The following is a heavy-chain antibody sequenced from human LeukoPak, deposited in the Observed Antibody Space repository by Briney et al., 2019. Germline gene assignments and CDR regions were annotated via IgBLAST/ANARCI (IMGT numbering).Heavy chain of an antibody. J-gene: IGHJ4*02. CDR1: GGTFSSYA. CDR2: IIPIFGTA. CDR3: ASRSSWDLYYFDY. Sequence: ASVKVSCKASGGTFSSYAISWVRQAPGQGLEWMGGIIPIFGTANYAQKFQGRVTITADESTSTAYMELSSLRSEDTAVYYCASRSSWDLYYFDYWGQGTLVTVSS. D-gene: IGHD6-13*01. V-gene: IGHV1-69*13.